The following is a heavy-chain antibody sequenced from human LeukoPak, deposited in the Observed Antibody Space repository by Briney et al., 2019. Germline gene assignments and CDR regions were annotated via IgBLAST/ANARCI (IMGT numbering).Heavy chain of an antibody. CDR3: ARDIRYSSSWRFDY. CDR2: ISFDGSNK. CDR1: GFTFSSYA. D-gene: IGHD6-13*01. V-gene: IGHV3-30-3*01. Sequence: GRSLRLSCAASGFTFSSYAMHWVRQAPGKGLEWVAVISFDGSNKYYADSVKGRFTISRDNSKNTLYPQVNSLRAEDTAVYYCARDIRYSSSWRFDYWGQGTLVTVSS. J-gene: IGHJ4*02.